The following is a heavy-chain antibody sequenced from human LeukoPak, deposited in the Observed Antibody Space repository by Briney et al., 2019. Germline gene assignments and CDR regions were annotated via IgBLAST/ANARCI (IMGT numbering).Heavy chain of an antibody. V-gene: IGHV4-4*02. Sequence: PSETLSLTCAVSGGSISSSNWWSWVRQPPGKGLEWIGEIYHSGSTNYNPSLKSRVTISVDKSKNQFSLKLSSVTAADTAVYYCARGSKPGIAVAGPPDAFDIWGQGTMVTVSS. J-gene: IGHJ3*02. CDR1: GGSISSSNW. D-gene: IGHD6-19*01. CDR3: ARGSKPGIAVAGPPDAFDI. CDR2: IYHSGST.